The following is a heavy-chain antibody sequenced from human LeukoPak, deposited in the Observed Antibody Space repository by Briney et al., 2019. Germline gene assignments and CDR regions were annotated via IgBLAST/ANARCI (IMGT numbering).Heavy chain of an antibody. D-gene: IGHD3-10*01. V-gene: IGHV4-59*12. CDR3: ARAGGDSGQNWFDP. CDR2: IYSSGTT. Sequence: SETLSLTCIVSGGSISSYYWSWIRQPPGKGLEWIGNIYSSGTTNYNPSLKSRVTISMDTSKNQFSLKLSSVTAADTAVYYCARAGGDSGQNWFDPWGQGTLVTVSS. CDR1: GGSISSYY. J-gene: IGHJ5*02.